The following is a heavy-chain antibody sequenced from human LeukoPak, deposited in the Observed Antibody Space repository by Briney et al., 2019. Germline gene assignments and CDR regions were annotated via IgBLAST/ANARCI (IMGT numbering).Heavy chain of an antibody. J-gene: IGHJ3*02. CDR1: GYTFTSYA. CDR2: INTNTGNP. CDR3: ARMGVGSWPSVDAFDI. D-gene: IGHD2-15*01. Sequence: ASVKVSCKASGYTFTSYAMNWVRQAPGQGLEWMGWINTNTGNPTYAQGFTGRFVFSLDTSVSTAYLQISSLKAEDTAVYYCARMGVGSWPSVDAFDIWGQGTMVTVSS. V-gene: IGHV7-4-1*02.